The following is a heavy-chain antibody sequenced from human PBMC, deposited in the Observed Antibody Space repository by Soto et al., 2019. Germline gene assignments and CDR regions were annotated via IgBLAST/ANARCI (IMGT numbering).Heavy chain of an antibody. CDR2: INAGNGNT. CDR3: ARLYYYDSSEPPDDY. CDR1: GYTFTSYA. Sequence: ASVKVSCKASGYTFTSYAMHWVRQAPGQRLEWMGWINAGNGNTKYSQKFQGRVTITRDTSASTAYMELSSLRSEDTAAYYCARLYYYDSSEPPDDYWGQGTLVTVSS. D-gene: IGHD3-22*01. V-gene: IGHV1-3*01. J-gene: IGHJ4*02.